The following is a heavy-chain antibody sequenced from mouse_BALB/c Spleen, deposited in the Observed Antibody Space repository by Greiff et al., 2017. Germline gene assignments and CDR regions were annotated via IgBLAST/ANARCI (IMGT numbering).Heavy chain of an antibody. J-gene: IGHJ3*01. Sequence: VQLQQSGPQLVRPGASVKISCKASGYSFTSYWMHWVKQRPGQGLEWIGMIDPSDSETRLNQKFKDKATLTVDKSSSTAYMQLSSPTSEDSAVYYCARCRDYGNYAVSWFAYWGQGTLVTVSA. CDR3: ARCRDYGNYAVSWFAY. V-gene: IGHV1S127*01. CDR1: GYSFTSYW. CDR2: IDPSDSET. D-gene: IGHD2-1*01.